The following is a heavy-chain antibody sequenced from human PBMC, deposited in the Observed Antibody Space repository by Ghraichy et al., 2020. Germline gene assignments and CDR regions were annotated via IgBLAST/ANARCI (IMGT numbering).Heavy chain of an antibody. CDR2: IYSSGST. Sequence: GGSLRLSCAASGFTVTSNYMSWVRQAPGKGLEWVSVIYSSGSTHYADSVKGRFTISRLSSKNTLYLQMNSLRAKDTAVYYCARERGSGWYEYWGQGTLVTVSS. J-gene: IGHJ4*02. CDR1: GFTVTSNY. D-gene: IGHD6-19*01. CDR3: ARERGSGWYEY. V-gene: IGHV3-53*04.